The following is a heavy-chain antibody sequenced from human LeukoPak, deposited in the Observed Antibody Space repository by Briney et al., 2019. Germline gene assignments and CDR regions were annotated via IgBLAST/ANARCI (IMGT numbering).Heavy chain of an antibody. D-gene: IGHD6-13*01. J-gene: IGHJ4*02. Sequence: GESLKISCKASGYSFTGYWIGWVRQMPGKGLEWMGIIYPGDSDTTYSPSFQGQVTISADRSTNTAHLEWNSLKASDTAMYYCARHGSSWYWYDYWGQGTLVTVSS. CDR3: ARHGSSWYWYDY. V-gene: IGHV5-51*01. CDR2: IYPGDSDT. CDR1: GYSFTGYW.